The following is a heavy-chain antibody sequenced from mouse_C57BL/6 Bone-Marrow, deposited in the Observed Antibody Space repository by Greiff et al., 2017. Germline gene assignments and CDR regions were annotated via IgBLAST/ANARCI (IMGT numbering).Heavy chain of an antibody. CDR2: IRSGSSPI. Sequence: EVMLVESGGGLVKPGGSLKLSCAASGFTFSDYGMHWVRQAPEKGLEWVAYIRSGSSPIYSADTVKGRFTISRDNAKNTLFLQMTSLRSEDTAMYYCARGAWFADWGQGTLVTVAA. J-gene: IGHJ3*01. V-gene: IGHV5-17*01. CDR1: GFTFSDYG. CDR3: ARGAWFAD.